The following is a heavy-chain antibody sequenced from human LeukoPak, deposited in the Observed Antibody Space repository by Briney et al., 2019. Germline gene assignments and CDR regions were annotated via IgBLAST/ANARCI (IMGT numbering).Heavy chain of an antibody. Sequence: GGSLRLSCAASGFALSSHAMTWVRQAPGKGLEWVSSFNDTGSSTYYADSVKARFTISRDNSKNTLYLQMTNLRAEDTAVYFCVKDLLRIYWRTFDSWGQGALVIVSS. J-gene: IGHJ4*02. V-gene: IGHV3-23*01. CDR3: VKDLLRIYWRTFDS. CDR1: GFALSSHA. CDR2: FNDTGSST. D-gene: IGHD3-10*01.